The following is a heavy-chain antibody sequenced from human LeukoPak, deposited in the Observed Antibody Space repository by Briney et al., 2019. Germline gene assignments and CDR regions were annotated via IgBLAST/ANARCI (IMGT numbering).Heavy chain of an antibody. Sequence: SETLSLTCTVSGGSISSSSYYWGWIRQPPGKGLEWIGSIYYSGSTYYNPSPKSRVTISVDTSKNQFSLKLSSVTAADTAVYYCARDLYYDSNWFDPWGQGTLVTVSS. J-gene: IGHJ5*02. D-gene: IGHD3-22*01. V-gene: IGHV4-39*07. CDR1: GGSISSSSYY. CDR2: IYYSGST. CDR3: ARDLYYDSNWFDP.